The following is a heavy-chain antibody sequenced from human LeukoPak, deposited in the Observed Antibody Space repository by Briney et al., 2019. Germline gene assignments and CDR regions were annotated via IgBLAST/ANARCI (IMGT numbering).Heavy chain of an antibody. CDR1: GGSISSSSYY. V-gene: IGHV4-39*01. CDR2: IYYSGST. Sequence: SETLSLTCTVSGGSISSSSYYWGWIRQPPGKGLEWIGSIYYSGSTYYNPSLKSRVSISIDTSKNQFSLDLSSVTAADTAVYYCARRPNGSFDYWGQGTLVTVSS. J-gene: IGHJ4*02. CDR3: ARRPNGSFDY. D-gene: IGHD2-15*01.